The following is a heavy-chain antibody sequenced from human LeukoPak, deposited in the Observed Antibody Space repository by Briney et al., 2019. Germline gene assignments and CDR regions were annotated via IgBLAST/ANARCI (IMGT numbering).Heavy chain of an antibody. V-gene: IGHV3-23*01. CDR3: TESNLVRGVMGTFDY. J-gene: IGHJ4*02. CDR2: ISGSGGST. Sequence: GGSLRLSCAASGFTFSSYAMSWVRQAPGKGLEWVSAISGSGGSTYYADSVKGRFTISRDNSKNTLYLQMNSLRAEDTAVYYCTESNLVRGVMGTFDYWGQGTLVTVSS. CDR1: GFTFSSYA. D-gene: IGHD3-10*01.